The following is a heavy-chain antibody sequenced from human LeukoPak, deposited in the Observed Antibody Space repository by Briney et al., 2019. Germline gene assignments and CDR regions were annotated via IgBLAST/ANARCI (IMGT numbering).Heavy chain of an antibody. CDR1: GGSINGYH. CDR3: GRGYHHYDDYSPFDY. J-gene: IGHJ4*02. D-gene: IGHD4-17*01. V-gene: IGHV4-59*01. CDR2: ISFTGST. Sequence: SETLSLTWTVSGGSINGYHWSWIRQPPGKGLEWIGYISFTGSTDYNPSLKSRVAISVDTSKNQFSLRLSSVTTADTATYYCGRGYHHYDDYSPFDYWGQGALVTVSS.